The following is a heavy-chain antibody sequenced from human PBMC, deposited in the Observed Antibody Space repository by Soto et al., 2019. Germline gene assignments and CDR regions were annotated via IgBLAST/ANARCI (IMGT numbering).Heavy chain of an antibody. Sequence: SSVKVSCKASGGTFSSYAISWVRQAPGQGLEWMGGIIPIFGTANYAQKFQGRVTITADESTSTAYMELSSLRSEDTAVYYCARDRYYYGSELDAFDIWGQGTMVT. V-gene: IGHV1-69*13. CDR3: ARDRYYYGSELDAFDI. D-gene: IGHD3-10*01. CDR2: IIPIFGTA. J-gene: IGHJ3*02. CDR1: GGTFSSYA.